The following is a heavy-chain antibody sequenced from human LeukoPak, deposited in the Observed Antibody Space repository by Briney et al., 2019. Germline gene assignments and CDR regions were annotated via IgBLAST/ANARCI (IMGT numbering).Heavy chain of an antibody. CDR3: ARDAGEYCSGGSCYNWFDP. Sequence: SVKVSCKASGGTFSSYAISWVRQAPGQGLEWMGGIIPIFGTANYAQKFQGRVTITADKSTSTAYMELSSLRSEDTAVYYCARDAGEYCSGGSCYNWFDPWGQGTLVTVSS. V-gene: IGHV1-69*06. D-gene: IGHD2-15*01. CDR1: GGTFSSYA. J-gene: IGHJ5*02. CDR2: IIPIFGTA.